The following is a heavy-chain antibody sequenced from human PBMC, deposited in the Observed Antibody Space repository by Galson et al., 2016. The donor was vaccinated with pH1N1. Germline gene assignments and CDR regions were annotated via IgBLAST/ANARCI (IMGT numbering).Heavy chain of an antibody. CDR1: GFVFSNHA. V-gene: IGHV3-7*01. CDR3: ARAIGSRSAY. Sequence: SLRLSCAASGFVFSNHAMTWVRQVPGKGLEWVANIKEDGSETYYVDSVRGRFTISRDNAKNSLYLQMNSLRDEDTALYYCARAIGSRSAYWGQGTLVTVSS. CDR2: IKEDGSET. D-gene: IGHD3-16*02. J-gene: IGHJ4*02.